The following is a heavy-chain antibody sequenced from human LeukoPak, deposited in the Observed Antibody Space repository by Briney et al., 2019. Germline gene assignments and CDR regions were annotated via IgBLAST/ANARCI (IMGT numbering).Heavy chain of an antibody. CDR1: GYTFTSYD. D-gene: IGHD6-13*01. J-gene: IGHJ6*03. V-gene: IGHV1-8*01. CDR3: ARGIAAAGYYYYYMDV. Sequence: ASVKVSCKASGYTFTSYDINWVRQATGQGLEWMGWMNPNSGNTGYAQKFQGRVTITRNTSISTAYMELSSLRSEDTAVYYCARGIAAAGYYYYYMDVWGKGTTVTVSS. CDR2: MNPNSGNT.